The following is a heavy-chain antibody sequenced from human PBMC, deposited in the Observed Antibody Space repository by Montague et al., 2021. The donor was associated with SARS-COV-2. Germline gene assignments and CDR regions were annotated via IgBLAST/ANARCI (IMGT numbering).Heavy chain of an antibody. CDR2: ISSSGSTI. CDR1: GFTFSSYE. CDR3: ARGGTYYDFWSGYYNYYYGMDA. Sequence: SLRLSCAASGFTFSSYEMNWVRQASGKGLEWVSYISSSGSTIYYADSVKGRFTISRDNAKNSLYLQMNSLRAEDTAVYYCARGGTYYDFWSGYYNYYYGMDAWGQGTTVTVSS. V-gene: IGHV3-48*03. J-gene: IGHJ6*02. D-gene: IGHD3-3*01.